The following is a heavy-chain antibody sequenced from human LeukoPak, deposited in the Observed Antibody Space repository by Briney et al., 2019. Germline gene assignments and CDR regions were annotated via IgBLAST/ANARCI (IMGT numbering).Heavy chain of an antibody. Sequence: PGGSLRLSCAASGFTFSSYAMSWVRQAPGKGLEWVSAISGSGGSTYYADSVKGRFTISRDNSKNTLYLQMNSLRAEDTAVYYCASLYYDFWSGYYGTNWFDPWGQGTLVTVSS. V-gene: IGHV3-23*01. CDR3: ASLYYDFWSGYYGTNWFDP. CDR2: ISGSGGST. J-gene: IGHJ5*02. CDR1: GFTFSSYA. D-gene: IGHD3-3*01.